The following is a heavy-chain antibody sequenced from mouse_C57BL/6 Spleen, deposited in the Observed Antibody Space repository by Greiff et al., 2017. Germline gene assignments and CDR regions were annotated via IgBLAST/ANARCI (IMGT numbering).Heavy chain of an antibody. Sequence: EVQLQQSGPELVKPGASVKISCKASGYSFTDYNMNWVKQSNGKSLEWIGVINTNYGTTSYNQKFKGKATLTVDQSSSTAYMQLNSLTSEDSAGYYCAIDYYGSSYRGYFDDWGQGTTLTVSS. J-gene: IGHJ2*01. V-gene: IGHV1-39*01. D-gene: IGHD1-1*01. CDR1: GYSFTDYN. CDR2: INTNYGTT. CDR3: AIDYYGSSYRGYFDD.